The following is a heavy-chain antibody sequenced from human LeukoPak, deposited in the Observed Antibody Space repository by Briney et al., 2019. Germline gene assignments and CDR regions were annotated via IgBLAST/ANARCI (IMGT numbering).Heavy chain of an antibody. CDR3: GKAMDV. V-gene: IGHV3-7*03. J-gene: IGHJ6*02. CDR1: GFTFSTYW. Sequence: GGSLRLSCAASGFTFSTYWMHWVRQAPGKGLEWVANIKQDGSEKHYVDSVKGRFTISRDIAKNSLYLQMNSLRAEDTAVYYCGKAMDVWGQGTTVTVSS. CDR2: IKQDGSEK.